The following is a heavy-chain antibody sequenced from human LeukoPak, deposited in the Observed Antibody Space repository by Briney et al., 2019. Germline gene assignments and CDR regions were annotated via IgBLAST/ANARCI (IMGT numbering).Heavy chain of an antibody. V-gene: IGHV7-4-1*02. CDR3: ARGVRQQPRWFDP. J-gene: IGHJ5*02. Sequence: ASVKVSCKASGYTFTSYAMNWVRQAPGQGLEWMGWISTNTGDPTYAQGFTGRFVFSLDTSVSTAYLQISSLKAEDTAVYYCARGVRQQPRWFDPWGQGTLVTVSS. D-gene: IGHD6-13*01. CDR1: GYTFTSYA. CDR2: ISTNTGDP.